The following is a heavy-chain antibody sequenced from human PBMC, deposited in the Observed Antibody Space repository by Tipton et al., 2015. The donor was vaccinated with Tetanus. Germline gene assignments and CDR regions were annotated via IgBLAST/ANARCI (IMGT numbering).Heavy chain of an antibody. J-gene: IGHJ4*02. CDR3: AKPHGDYVPYFDY. V-gene: IGHV3-23*01. Sequence: SLRLSCAASGFTFSSYAMSWVRQAPGKGLEWVSAISGSGGSTYYAGSVKGRFTISRDNSKNTLYLQMNSLRAEDTAVYYCAKPHGDYVPYFDYWGQGTLVTVSS. D-gene: IGHD4-17*01. CDR1: GFTFSSYA. CDR2: ISGSGGST.